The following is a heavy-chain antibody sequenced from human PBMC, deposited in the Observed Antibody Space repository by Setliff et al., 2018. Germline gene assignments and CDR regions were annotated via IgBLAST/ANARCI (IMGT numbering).Heavy chain of an antibody. D-gene: IGHD1-1*01. CDR1: GFSINSGTHF. V-gene: IGHV4-39*01. CDR3: ARTGTYRYFDY. J-gene: IGHJ4*02. Sequence: SETLSLTCTVSGFSINSGTHFWGWIRQPPGKGLEWIGRIHYSGTTYSNASLASRLTISVDTAKNQFSLKLTSVTAADTAVYYCARTGTYRYFDYWGQGTRVTVSS. CDR2: IHYSGTT.